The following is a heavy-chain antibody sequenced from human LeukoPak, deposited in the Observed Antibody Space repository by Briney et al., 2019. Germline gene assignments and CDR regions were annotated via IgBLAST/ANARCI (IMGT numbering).Heavy chain of an antibody. J-gene: IGHJ5*02. CDR2: IYYSGSA. V-gene: IGHV4-61*01. D-gene: IGHD3-10*01. CDR3: ARGFGDWGLSWFDP. CDR1: GGSVSSGSYY. Sequence: SETLSLTCTVSGGSVSSGSYYWSWIRQPPGKGLEWIGYIYYSGSAKYNPSLKSRVTISVDTSRNQFSLKLTSVTAADTAVYYCARGFGDWGLSWFDPWGQGTLVTVSS.